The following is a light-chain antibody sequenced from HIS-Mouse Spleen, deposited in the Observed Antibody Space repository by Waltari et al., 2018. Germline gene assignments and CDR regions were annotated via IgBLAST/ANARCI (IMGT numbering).Light chain of an antibody. CDR2: EDS. V-gene: IGLV3-10*01. CDR1: ALPKQS. Sequence: SYELTQPPSVSVSPGQTARITCSGDALPKQSAYWYQQKSGQAPVLVIYEDSKRPSGIPERFSGSSSGTMATLTISVAQVEDEADYYCYSTDSSGNHRVFGGGTKLTVL. CDR3: YSTDSSGNHRV. J-gene: IGLJ2*01.